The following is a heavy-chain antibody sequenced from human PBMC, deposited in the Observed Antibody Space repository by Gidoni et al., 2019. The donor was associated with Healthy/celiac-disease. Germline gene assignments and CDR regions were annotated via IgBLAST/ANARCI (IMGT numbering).Heavy chain of an antibody. CDR2: ISGSGGST. Sequence: AMSWVRQAPGKGLEWVSAISGSGGSTYYADSVKGRFTISRDNSKNTLYLQMNSLRAEDTAVYYCAKGPDIVVVVAAIDNWFDPWGQGTLVTVSS. D-gene: IGHD2-15*01. V-gene: IGHV3-23*01. CDR1: A. J-gene: IGHJ5*02. CDR3: AKGPDIVVVVAAIDNWFDP.